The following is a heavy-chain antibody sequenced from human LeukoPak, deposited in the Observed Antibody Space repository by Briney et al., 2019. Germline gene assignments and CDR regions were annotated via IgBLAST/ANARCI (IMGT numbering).Heavy chain of an antibody. Sequence: PSETLSLTCTVSGGSISSYYWSWIRQPPGKGLEWIGYIYYSGSTNYNPSLKSRVTISVDTSKNQFSLKLSSVTAADTAIYYCARHPGGVTTPFDYWGQGTLVTVSS. CDR2: IYYSGST. CDR1: GGSISSYY. V-gene: IGHV4-59*08. D-gene: IGHD3-16*01. J-gene: IGHJ4*02. CDR3: ARHPGGVTTPFDY.